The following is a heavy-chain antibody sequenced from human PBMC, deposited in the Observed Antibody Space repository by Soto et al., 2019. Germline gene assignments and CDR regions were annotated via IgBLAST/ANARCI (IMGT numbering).Heavy chain of an antibody. CDR1: GFAFSGYP. Sequence: EVQLLESGGGLVQPGGSLRLSCAASGFAFSGYPMSWVRQTPGKGLAWVSGIDASTGRTYFADSVEGRFTISRDNSKNTLYLQMNSLRVADMAIYYCAKDDSSGWYRSFDYWGQGTLVTVSS. D-gene: IGHD6-19*01. CDR2: IDASTGRT. J-gene: IGHJ4*02. V-gene: IGHV3-23*01. CDR3: AKDDSSGWYRSFDY.